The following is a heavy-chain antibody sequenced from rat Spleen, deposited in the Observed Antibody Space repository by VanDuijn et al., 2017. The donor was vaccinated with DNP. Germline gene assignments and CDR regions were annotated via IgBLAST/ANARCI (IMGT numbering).Heavy chain of an antibody. Sequence: EVQLVESGGGLVQPGRSLKLSCAASGFTFRDYDMAWVRQAPTKGLEWVATIIYDGSDISYGDSVKGRFTISRDNAKNTLYLQMESLRSEDTATYYCAKDAFDYWGQGVMVTVSS. V-gene: IGHV5-7*01. CDR3: AKDAFDY. J-gene: IGHJ2*01. CDR1: GFTFRDYD. CDR2: IIYDGSDI.